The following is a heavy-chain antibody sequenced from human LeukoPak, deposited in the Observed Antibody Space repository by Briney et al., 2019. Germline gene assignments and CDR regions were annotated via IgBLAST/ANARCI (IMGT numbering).Heavy chain of an antibody. D-gene: IGHD1-26*01. J-gene: IGHJ4*02. CDR1: GFTFSSYG. CDR3: ARGLVSGSQRGYFDY. CDR2: ISYDGSNK. V-gene: IGHV3-30*03. Sequence: HAGRSLRLSCAASGFTFSSYGMHWVRQAPGKGLEWVAVISYDGSNKYYADSVKGRFTISRDNSKNTLFLQMNSLRAEDTAVYYCARGLVSGSQRGYFDYWGQGTLVTVSS.